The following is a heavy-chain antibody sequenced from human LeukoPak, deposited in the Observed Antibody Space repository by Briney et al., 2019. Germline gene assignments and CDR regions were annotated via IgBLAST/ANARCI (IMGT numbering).Heavy chain of an antibody. CDR3: AKDWDTVHMGPGYRHY. V-gene: IGHV3-30*18. CDR2: ISHDGTNK. CDR1: GSTFSSYG. D-gene: IGHD5-18*01. Sequence: PGRSLRLSCAASGSTFSSYGIHWVRQAPGKGLEWVAVISHDGTNKYYEDSVKGRFTISRDNSKNTLYLQMNSLRAEDTAVYYCAKDWDTVHMGPGYRHYWGQGTPVTVSS. J-gene: IGHJ4*02.